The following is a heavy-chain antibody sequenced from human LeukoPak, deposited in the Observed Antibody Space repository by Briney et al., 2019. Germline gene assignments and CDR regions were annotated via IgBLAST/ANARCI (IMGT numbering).Heavy chain of an antibody. J-gene: IGHJ3*02. CDR3: ARGRGYGGNYLRSFDI. Sequence: ASETLSLNCTVSGDFLSDYFWSWIRQPPGQGLGWIGYNSGSTNYNASLKSRVTILLVRSKNQFSLKLSSMTAADTAVYYCARGRGYGGNYLRSFDIWGQGKMVTVSS. CDR2: NSGST. V-gene: IGHV4-59*08. D-gene: IGHD1-26*01. CDR1: GDFLSDYF.